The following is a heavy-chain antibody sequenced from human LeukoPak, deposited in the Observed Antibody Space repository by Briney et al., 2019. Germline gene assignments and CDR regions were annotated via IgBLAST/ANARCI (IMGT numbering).Heavy chain of an antibody. CDR3: ANLGGGWPFVVVTA. CDR2: IYYSGST. Sequence: SETLSLTCTVSGGSISSSSYYWGWIRQPPGKGLEWIGYIYYSGSTNYNPSLKSRVTISVDTSKNQFSLKLSSVTAADTAVYYCANLGGGWPFVVVTAWGQGTLVTVSS. J-gene: IGHJ4*02. CDR1: GGSISSSSYY. D-gene: IGHD2-21*02. V-gene: IGHV4-61*05.